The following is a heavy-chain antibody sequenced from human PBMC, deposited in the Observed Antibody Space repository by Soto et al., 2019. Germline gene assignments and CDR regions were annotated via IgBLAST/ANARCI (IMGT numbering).Heavy chain of an antibody. CDR2: MSYDRVNK. CDR3: VRPCYTSSWFPFDR. J-gene: IGHJ4*02. CDR1: GFTFSSYS. Sequence: PGGSLRLSCTGSGFTFSSYSMHWFRQAPGKGLQWVAVMSYDRVNKFYGDPVKGRFTVSRDNSKNTLYLQMNSLRVEDTALYYCVRPCYTSSWFPFDRWGQGTLVTVSS. V-gene: IGHV3-30-3*02. D-gene: IGHD6-13*01.